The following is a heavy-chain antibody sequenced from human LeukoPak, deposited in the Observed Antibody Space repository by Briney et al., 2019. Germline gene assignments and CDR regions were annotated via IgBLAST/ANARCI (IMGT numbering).Heavy chain of an antibody. Sequence: PSETLSLTCTVSGGSISSSSYYWGWIRQAPGKGLEWVSYISSSSSTIYYADSVKGRFTISRDNAKNSLYLQMNSLRAEDTAVYYCASSCGGDCYPNYYYYMDVWGKGTTVTVSS. V-gene: IGHV3-48*01. CDR3: ASSCGGDCYPNYYYYMDV. CDR2: ISSSSSTI. CDR1: GGSISSSS. J-gene: IGHJ6*03. D-gene: IGHD2-21*01.